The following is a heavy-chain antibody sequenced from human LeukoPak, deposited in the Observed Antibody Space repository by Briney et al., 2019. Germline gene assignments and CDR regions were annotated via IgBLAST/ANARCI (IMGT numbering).Heavy chain of an antibody. CDR2: MSYDGTNE. D-gene: IGHD3-22*01. CDR3: ARAQHFRVYDSSDYYPY. J-gene: IGHJ4*02. CDR1: GFPFSNYP. V-gene: IGHV3-30*04. Sequence: GGSLRLSCAASGFPFSNYPIHWVRQAPGKGLEWVAVMSYDGTNEYYADSVKGRFSISRDSARNTLYLQMNSLRTEDTAVYYCARAQHFRVYDSSDYYPYWGQGTLVTVSS.